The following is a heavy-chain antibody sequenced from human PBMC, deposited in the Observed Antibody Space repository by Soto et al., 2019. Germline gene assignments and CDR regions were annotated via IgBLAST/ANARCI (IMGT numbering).Heavy chain of an antibody. CDR3: AKDPPSPWPANWVAP. Sequence: EEQVSESGGGFVQPGGSLRLSCAASGFNFNTFAMSWIRQAPGKGLEWVSHISSSGGSRDYADSVRGRFTISRDNSKNLFFLQMTTLRAADAATYYCAKDPPSPWPANWVAPWGKGTLVTVSS. J-gene: IGHJ5*02. CDR1: GFNFNTFA. CDR2: ISSSGGSR. V-gene: IGHV3-23*01.